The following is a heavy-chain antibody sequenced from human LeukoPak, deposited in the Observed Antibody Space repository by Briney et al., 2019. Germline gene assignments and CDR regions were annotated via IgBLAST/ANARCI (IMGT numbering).Heavy chain of an antibody. CDR1: GGSISSGLYS. J-gene: IGHJ4*02. Sequence: SSQTLSLTCDVSGGSISSGLYSWSWIRQPLGKGLEWIGYIYHTGSIYYNPSLKSRVTISVDTSKNQFSLKLSSVTAADTAVYYCARTYNSGWLQFDYWGQGTLVTVSS. V-gene: IGHV4-30-2*02. D-gene: IGHD6-19*01. CDR3: ARTYNSGWLQFDY. CDR2: IYHTGSI.